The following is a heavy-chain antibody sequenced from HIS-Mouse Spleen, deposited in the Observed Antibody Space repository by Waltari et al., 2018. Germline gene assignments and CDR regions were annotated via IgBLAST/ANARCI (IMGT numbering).Heavy chain of an antibody. D-gene: IGHD5-12*01. V-gene: IGHV4-38-2*02. CDR1: GYSISSGSS. CDR2: IYHSGST. Sequence: QVQLQESGPGLVKPSETLSLTCTVSGYSISSGSSWGWIRKPPGKGLEWIGSIYHSGSTYYNPSLKSRVTISVDTSKNQFSLKLSSVTAADTAVYYCARVGGGYDYYFDYWGQGTLVTVSS. CDR3: ARVGGGYDYYFDY. J-gene: IGHJ4*02.